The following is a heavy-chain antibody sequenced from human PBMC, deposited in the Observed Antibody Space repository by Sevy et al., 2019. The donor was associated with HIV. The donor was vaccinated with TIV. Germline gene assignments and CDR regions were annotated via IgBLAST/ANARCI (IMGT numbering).Heavy chain of an antibody. CDR2: LKSKADGGTV. CDR3: TRRKGWQSIFDY. V-gene: IGHV3-49*04. CDR1: GFTFGDYA. Sequence: GGSLRLSCTTSGFTFGDYAMNWVRQAPGKGLEWVAFLKSKADGGTVDHAASVKGRFTISRDDSKSIAYLQMNDLTTEDTGVYYCTRRKGWQSIFDYWGQGALVTVSS. J-gene: IGHJ4*02. D-gene: IGHD2-15*01.